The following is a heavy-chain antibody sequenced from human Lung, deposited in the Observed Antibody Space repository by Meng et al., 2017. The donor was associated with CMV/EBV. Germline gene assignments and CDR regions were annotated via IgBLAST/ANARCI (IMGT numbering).Heavy chain of an antibody. Sequence: SETLSLXXAVYGGFFSGYYWSWIRQPPGKGLEWIGEINHSGSTNYNPSLKSRVTISVDTSKNQFSLKLSSVTAADTAVYYCARGEIVRKGVDYWGQGTLVTVSS. V-gene: IGHV4-34*01. CDR1: GGFFSGYY. CDR2: INHSGST. D-gene: IGHD3-16*02. CDR3: ARGEIVRKGVDY. J-gene: IGHJ4*02.